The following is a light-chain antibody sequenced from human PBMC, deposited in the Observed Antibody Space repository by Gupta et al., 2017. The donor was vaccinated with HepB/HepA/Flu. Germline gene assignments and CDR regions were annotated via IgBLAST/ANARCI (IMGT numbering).Light chain of an antibody. CDR1: SSDIGSYNL. J-gene: IGLJ2*01. Sequence: QSALTQPASVSGAPGQSITISCPGTSSDIGSYNLVSWYQQHPGKAPKLMIYEVNKRPSGVSNRFSASKSGNTASLTISGLQAEDEADYYCCSYTGSSLVFGGGTDLTVL. V-gene: IGLV2-23*02. CDR3: CSYTGSSLV. CDR2: EVN.